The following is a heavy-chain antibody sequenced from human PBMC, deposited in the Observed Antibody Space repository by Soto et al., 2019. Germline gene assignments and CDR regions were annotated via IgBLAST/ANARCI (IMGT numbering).Heavy chain of an antibody. Sequence: PGGSLRLSCAASGFTFSSYAMHWVRQAPGKGLEWVAIMSYDGNNQYYADSVKGRFTISRDNFKNTLHLQMNSLRAEDTAVYYCARYRSCSGNSCNYYYGMDVWGQGTTVTVSS. CDR3: ARYRSCSGNSCNYYYGMDV. CDR2: MSYDGNNQ. J-gene: IGHJ6*02. D-gene: IGHD2-15*01. CDR1: GFTFSSYA. V-gene: IGHV3-30*03.